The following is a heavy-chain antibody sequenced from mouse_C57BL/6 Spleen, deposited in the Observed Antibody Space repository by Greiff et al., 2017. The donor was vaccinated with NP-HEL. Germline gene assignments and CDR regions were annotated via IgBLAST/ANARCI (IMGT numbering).Heavy chain of an antibody. Sequence: QVQLQQSGAELVWPGASVKLSCKASGYTFTDYYINWVKQRPGQGLEWIARIYPGSGNTYYNEKFKGKATLTAEKSSSTAYMQLSSLTSEDSAVYFCARDEKVYYYGSSYDFDYWGQGTTLTVSS. J-gene: IGHJ2*01. D-gene: IGHD1-1*01. CDR3: ARDEKVYYYGSSYDFDY. CDR2: IYPGSGNT. CDR1: GYTFTDYY. V-gene: IGHV1-76*01.